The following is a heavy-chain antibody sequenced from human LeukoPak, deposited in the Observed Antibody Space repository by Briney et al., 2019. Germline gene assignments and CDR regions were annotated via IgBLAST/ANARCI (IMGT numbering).Heavy chain of an antibody. CDR1: GFTFNSYA. Sequence: GGSLRLSCAASGFTFNSYAMHWVRQAPGKGLEWVAFLWYDGSNKYYADSVKGRFTASRDNSKNTVYLQMNSLRAEDTAVYYCARDERGYYYSGAFFGAIDFWGQGTLVTVSS. CDR2: LWYDGSNK. CDR3: ARDERGYYYSGAFFGAIDF. V-gene: IGHV3-33*01. J-gene: IGHJ1*01. D-gene: IGHD3-22*01.